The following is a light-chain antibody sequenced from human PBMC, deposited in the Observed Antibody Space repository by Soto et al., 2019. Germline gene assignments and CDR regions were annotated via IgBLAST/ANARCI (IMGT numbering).Light chain of an antibody. CDR3: QQYGSSPYT. V-gene: IGKV3-20*01. CDR1: QSVSSSY. CDR2: DAS. Sequence: EIVLTQSPGTLSLSPGERATLSCRASQSVSSSYLAWHQQKPGQAPRLLIYDASSRATGIPDRFSGSGSETDFTLTISRLEPEDFAVYYCQQYGSSPYTFGQGTKLEIK. J-gene: IGKJ2*01.